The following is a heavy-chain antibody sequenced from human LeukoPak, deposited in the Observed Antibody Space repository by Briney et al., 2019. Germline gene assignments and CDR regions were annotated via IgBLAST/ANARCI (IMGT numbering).Heavy chain of an antibody. D-gene: IGHD4-17*01. CDR2: IYHSGNT. CDR3: ARVPYGEYAFDI. Sequence: SETLSLTCTVSGGSVSSGSYYWSWIRQHPGKGLEWIGNIYHSGNTYYNPSLKSRVTISVDTSKNQFSLKLSSVTAADTAVYYCARVPYGEYAFDIWGQGTMVTVSS. CDR1: GGSVSSGSYY. J-gene: IGHJ3*02. V-gene: IGHV4-31*03.